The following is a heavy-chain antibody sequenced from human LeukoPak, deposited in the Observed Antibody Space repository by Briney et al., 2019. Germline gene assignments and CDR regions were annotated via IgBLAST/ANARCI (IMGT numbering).Heavy chain of an antibody. J-gene: IGHJ4*02. Sequence: ASVKVSCKASGYTFTSYDINWLRQATGQGLEWMGWMNPNSGNTGYAQKFQGRVTITRNTSISTAYMELSSLRSEDTAVYYCARWDRSSWYVDYWGQRTLVTVSS. D-gene: IGHD6-13*01. V-gene: IGHV1-8*03. CDR3: ARWDRSSWYVDY. CDR1: GYTFTSYD. CDR2: MNPNSGNT.